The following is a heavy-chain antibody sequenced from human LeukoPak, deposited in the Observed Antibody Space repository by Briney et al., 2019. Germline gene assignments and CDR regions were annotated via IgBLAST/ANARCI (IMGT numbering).Heavy chain of an antibody. CDR3: ARGGQWLAPDP. V-gene: IGHV1-8*01. CDR2: MNPNSGNT. D-gene: IGHD6-19*01. Sequence: WRGWMNPNSGNTGYAQKFQGRVTMTRNTSISTAYMELSSLRSEDTAVYYCARGGQWLAPDPWGQGTLVTVSS. J-gene: IGHJ5*02.